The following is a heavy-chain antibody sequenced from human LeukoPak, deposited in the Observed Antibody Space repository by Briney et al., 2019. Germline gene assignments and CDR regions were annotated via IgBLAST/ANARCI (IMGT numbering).Heavy chain of an antibody. Sequence: ASVKVSCKASGYTFTSYDINWVRQATGQGLEWMGWMNPNSGNTGYAQKFQGRVTMTRNTSISTAYMELSSLRSEDTAVYHCARSPPASSSWYGSFNYYYYGMDVWGQGTTVTVSS. V-gene: IGHV1-8*01. CDR1: GYTFTSYD. J-gene: IGHJ6*02. CDR2: MNPNSGNT. D-gene: IGHD6-13*01. CDR3: ARSPPASSSWYGSFNYYYYGMDV.